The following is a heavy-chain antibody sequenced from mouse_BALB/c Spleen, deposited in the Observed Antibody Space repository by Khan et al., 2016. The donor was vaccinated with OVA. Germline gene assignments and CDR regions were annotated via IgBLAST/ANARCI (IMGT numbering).Heavy chain of an antibody. J-gene: IGHJ3*01. CDR3: ARDYWFTY. CDR2: FSSGGST. CDR1: GFTFSNYA. Sequence: EVELVESGGGLVKPGGSLKLSCAASGFTFSNYAMSWVRQTPEKRLVWVASFSSGGSTYYPDSVKGRLTISRDNARNILYLQMCSLRSEDTAMYYCARDYWFTYWGQGTLVTVST. V-gene: IGHV5-6-5*01.